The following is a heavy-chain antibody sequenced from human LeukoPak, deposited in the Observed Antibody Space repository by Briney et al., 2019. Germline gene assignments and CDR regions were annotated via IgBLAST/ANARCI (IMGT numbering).Heavy chain of an antibody. V-gene: IGHV4-59*01. CDR3: ARGYHDFSGYWLSYFDY. Sequence: PSETLSLTCTVSGGSISSYYWSWIRQPPGKGLEWLGYIYYSGSTNYNPSLKSRVTTSVDTSKNQFSLKLSSVTAADTAVYYCARGYHDFSGYWLSYFDYWGQGTLVTVSS. J-gene: IGHJ4*02. CDR1: GGSISSYY. CDR2: IYYSGST. D-gene: IGHD3-22*01.